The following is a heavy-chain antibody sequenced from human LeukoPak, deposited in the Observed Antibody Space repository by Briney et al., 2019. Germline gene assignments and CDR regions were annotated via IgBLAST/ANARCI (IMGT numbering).Heavy chain of an antibody. D-gene: IGHD4-17*01. V-gene: IGHV3-23*01. J-gene: IGHJ4*02. CDR1: GFTFSSYA. Sequence: PGGSLRLSCAASGFTFSSYAMNWVRQAPGKGLEWVSAISGAGGSTYFADFVKGRFTISRDNSKNTLYLQMNSLRAEDTAVYYCASRATVPTFFDYWGQGTLVTVSS. CDR3: ASRATVPTFFDY. CDR2: ISGAGGST.